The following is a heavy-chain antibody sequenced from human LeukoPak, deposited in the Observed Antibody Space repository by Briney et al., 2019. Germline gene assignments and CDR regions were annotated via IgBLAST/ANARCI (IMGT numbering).Heavy chain of an antibody. D-gene: IGHD2-2*01. CDR3: ARDSYCSTTSCYDALEI. Sequence: PSETLSLTCTVSGGSIRDYYWSWIRQPAGKGLEWIGRIYHSGSTNYNPSLKSRVTMSVDTSKNQFSLEMTSVTAADTAVYYCARDSYCSTTSCYDALEIWGQGTMVTVSS. CDR1: GGSIRDYY. V-gene: IGHV4-4*07. CDR2: IYHSGST. J-gene: IGHJ3*02.